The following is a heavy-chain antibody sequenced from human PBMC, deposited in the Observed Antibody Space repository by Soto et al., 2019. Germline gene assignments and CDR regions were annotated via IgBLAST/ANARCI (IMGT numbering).Heavy chain of an antibody. J-gene: IGHJ3*02. CDR3: ARGGSSDWQVALDI. CDR1: AGSFSHYY. D-gene: IGHD6-19*01. V-gene: IGHV4-34*01. Sequence: QVQQQPWGAGLLKPSETLSLTCAVYAGSFSHYYWNWIRQSPGKGREWIGKIKHSGSSNYNRSLRSRVSISVDMSKNQFSLRLTSVTAADTAVYYCARGGSSDWQVALDIWGQGTMVTVSS. CDR2: IKHSGSS.